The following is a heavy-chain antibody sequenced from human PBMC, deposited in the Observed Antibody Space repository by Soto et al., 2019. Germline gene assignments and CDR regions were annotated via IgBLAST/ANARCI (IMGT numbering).Heavy chain of an antibody. J-gene: IGHJ4*02. V-gene: IGHV3-33*06. D-gene: IGHD5-18*01. Sequence: PGGSLRLSCAASGFTFSSYGMHWVRQAPGKGLEWVAVIWYDGSNKYYADSVKGRFTISRDNSKNTLYLQMNSLRAEDTAVYYCAKEERGYSYGYPYYFDYWGQGTLVTVSS. CDR2: IWYDGSNK. CDR1: GFTFSSYG. CDR3: AKEERGYSYGYPYYFDY.